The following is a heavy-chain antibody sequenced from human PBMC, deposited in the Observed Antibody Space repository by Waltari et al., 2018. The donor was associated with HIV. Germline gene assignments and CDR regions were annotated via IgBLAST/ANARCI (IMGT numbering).Heavy chain of an antibody. CDR3: AKDIGGYDSFYYYYGMDV. D-gene: IGHD5-12*01. CDR1: GFTFDVYT. Sequence: EVQLVESGGVVVQPGGSLRLSCACSGFTFDVYTIPWVGQAPGKGLEWVSLISVDGGSTYYADSVKGRFTISRDNSKNSLYLQMNSLRTEDTALYYCAKDIGGYDSFYYYYGMDVWGQGTTVTVSS. CDR2: ISVDGGST. J-gene: IGHJ6*02. V-gene: IGHV3-43*01.